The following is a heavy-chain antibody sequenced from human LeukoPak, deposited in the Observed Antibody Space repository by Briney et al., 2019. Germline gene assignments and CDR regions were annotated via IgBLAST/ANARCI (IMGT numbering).Heavy chain of an antibody. CDR3: AKEGTAQISTWYDN. CDR2: ISYEGRTM. Sequence: GRSLRLSCAGAGFTFSNYGMHWVRQAPGKGLEWLAVISYEGRTMYYADSVKGRFTIFRDNSRNTLFLQMNSLSPDDTAVYYCAKEGTAQISTWYDNWGQGTLVTVSS. J-gene: IGHJ4*02. D-gene: IGHD2-2*01. CDR1: GFTFSNYG. V-gene: IGHV3-30*18.